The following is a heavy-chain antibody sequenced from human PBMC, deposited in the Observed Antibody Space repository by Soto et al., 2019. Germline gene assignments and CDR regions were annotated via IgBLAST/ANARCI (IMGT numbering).Heavy chain of an antibody. D-gene: IGHD2-2*01. CDR3: ARSLVLVSAALEDYYYGLAV. CDR2: IDWDDDK. CDR1: GFSLSTSGMC. V-gene: IGHV2-70*11. Sequence: SGPTLVNPTQTLTLTCTVSGFSLSTSGMCVSWIRQPPGKALEWLARIDWDDDKYYSTSLKTRLTISKDTSKNQVVLTMTNMDPVDTATYYCARSLVLVSAALEDYYYGLAVWGQGTTVTGSS. J-gene: IGHJ6*02.